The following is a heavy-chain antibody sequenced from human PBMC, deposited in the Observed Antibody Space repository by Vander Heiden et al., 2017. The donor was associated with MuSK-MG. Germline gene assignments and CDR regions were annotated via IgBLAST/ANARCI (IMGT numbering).Heavy chain of an antibody. CDR3: ARTGLLDCDWFLYYFDY. CDR2: INHSGST. D-gene: IGHD3-9*01. J-gene: IGHJ4*02. CDR1: GGSFSGYY. V-gene: IGHV4-34*01. Sequence: QVQLQQWGAGLLKPSETLSLTCAVYGGSFSGYYWSWIRQPPGKGLEWIGEINHSGSTNYNPSLKRRVTISVDTSKNQFSLKMSSVTAAHTAVYYCARTGLLDCDWFLYYFDYWGQGTMVTVSS.